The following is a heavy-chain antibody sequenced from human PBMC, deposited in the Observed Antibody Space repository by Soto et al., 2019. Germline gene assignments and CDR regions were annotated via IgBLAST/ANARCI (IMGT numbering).Heavy chain of an antibody. D-gene: IGHD3-22*01. J-gene: IGHJ3*02. V-gene: IGHV3-23*01. Sequence: GGSLGHSCAASGFTLKGYSMSWVRRGPLNWPEWVSAISGSGGSTYYADSMKGRFTISRDNSKNTLYLQMNSLRAEDTAVYYCAKDCGGRIVVVRTHRGAFDIWGQGKMVTGSS. CDR2: ISGSGGST. CDR1: GFTLKGYS. CDR3: AKDCGGRIVVVRTHRGAFDI.